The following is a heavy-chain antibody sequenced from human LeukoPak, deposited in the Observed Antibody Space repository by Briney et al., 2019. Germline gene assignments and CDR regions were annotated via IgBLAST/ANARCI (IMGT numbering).Heavy chain of an antibody. V-gene: IGHV3-53*01. CDR3: ARGGSYLRAFDI. Sequence: PGGSLRLSCAASGFTVSSNYVSWVRQAPGKGLEWVSIIYSGGSTFYADSVKGRFTISRDNSKDTLYLQMNSLRAEDTAVFYCARGGSYLRAFDIWGQGTMVTVSS. CDR1: GFTVSSNY. D-gene: IGHD1-26*01. CDR2: IYSGGST. J-gene: IGHJ3*02.